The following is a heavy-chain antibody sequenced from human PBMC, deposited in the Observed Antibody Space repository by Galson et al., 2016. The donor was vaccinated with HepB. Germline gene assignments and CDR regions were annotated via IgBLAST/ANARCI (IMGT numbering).Heavy chain of an antibody. CDR2: IVIGGST. D-gene: IGHD3-16*02. CDR3: ARHFGGFIMDDN. Sequence: SLRLSCAASGLSFSSHWLSWVRQAPGKGLEWVSTIVIGGSTHYTASVKGRFTISRDNSKSTVYLQMTSLRAEDTAVYYCARHFGGFIMDDNWGQGTLVTVSS. V-gene: IGHV3-23*01. CDR1: GLSFSSHW. J-gene: IGHJ4*02.